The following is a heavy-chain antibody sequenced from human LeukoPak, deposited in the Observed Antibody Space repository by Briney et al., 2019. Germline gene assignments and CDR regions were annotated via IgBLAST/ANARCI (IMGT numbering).Heavy chain of an antibody. CDR1: GGSITSYY. CDR3: ARVSRWAEAIDY. V-gene: IGHV4-59*01. J-gene: IGHJ4*02. Sequence: SETLSLTCTVSGGSITSYYWNWIRQPPGKGLEWIGYIHYSGGTNYHPSVNSRVTMSVDTSKNQFSLRLTSVTAADTAVYYCARVSRWAEAIDYWGPGTLVTVSS. CDR2: IHYSGGT. D-gene: IGHD1-26*01.